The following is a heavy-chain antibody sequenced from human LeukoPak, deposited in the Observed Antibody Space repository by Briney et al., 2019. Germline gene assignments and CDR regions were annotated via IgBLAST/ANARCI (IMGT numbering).Heavy chain of an antibody. J-gene: IGHJ4*02. CDR1: GFTVSSNS. CDR2: IYSDNT. V-gene: IGHV3-53*01. D-gene: IGHD5-18*01. CDR3: ANDLGWIQLNLG. Sequence: PGGSLRLSCTVSGFTVSSNSMSWVRQAPGKGLEWVSFIYSDNTHYSDSVKGRFTISRDNSKNTLYLQMNSLSAEDTAVYYCANDLGWIQLNLGRGQGTLVTVSS.